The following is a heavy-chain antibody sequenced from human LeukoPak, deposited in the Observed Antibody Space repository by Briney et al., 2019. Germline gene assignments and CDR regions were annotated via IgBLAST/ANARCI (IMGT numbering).Heavy chain of an antibody. V-gene: IGHV1-18*01. J-gene: IGHJ5*02. D-gene: IGHD2-2*01. CDR1: GSTFTSYG. Sequence: ASVKVSCKASGSTFTSYGNSWVRQAPGQGLEWMGWISAYSGNTNYAQKLQGRVTMTTDTSTSTAYMELRSLRSDDTAVYYCARVWGEIVVVPADPTLYDSFDPWGQGTLVTVSS. CDR3: ARVWGEIVVVPADPTLYDSFDP. CDR2: ISAYSGNT.